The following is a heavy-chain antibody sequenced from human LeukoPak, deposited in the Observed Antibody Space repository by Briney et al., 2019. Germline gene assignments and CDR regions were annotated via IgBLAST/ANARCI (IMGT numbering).Heavy chain of an antibody. CDR2: ISTTSGFT. J-gene: IGHJ4*02. V-gene: IGHV3-11*05. D-gene: IGHD1-1*01. CDR3: ARASLQLDY. CDR1: GFTFIDYY. Sequence: GGSLRLSCAASGFTFIDYYMGWIRQAPGKGLEWVAYISTTSGFTKYADSVRGRFTISRDNAKNSLYLQMNSLRAEDTAVYYRARASLQLDYWGQGTLVTVSS.